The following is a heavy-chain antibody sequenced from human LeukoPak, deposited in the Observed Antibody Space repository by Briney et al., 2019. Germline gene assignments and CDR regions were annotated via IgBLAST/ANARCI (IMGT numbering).Heavy chain of an antibody. CDR3: ARDLGYDFWSGYLFPSRGNWFDP. Sequence: SETLSLTCAVYGGPFSGYYWSWIRQPPGKGLEWIGEINHSGSTNYNPSLKSRVTISVDTSKNQFSLKLSSVTAADTAVYYCARDLGYDFWSGYLFPSRGNWFDPWGQGTLVTVSS. CDR2: INHSGST. CDR1: GGPFSGYY. D-gene: IGHD3-3*01. J-gene: IGHJ5*02. V-gene: IGHV4-34*01.